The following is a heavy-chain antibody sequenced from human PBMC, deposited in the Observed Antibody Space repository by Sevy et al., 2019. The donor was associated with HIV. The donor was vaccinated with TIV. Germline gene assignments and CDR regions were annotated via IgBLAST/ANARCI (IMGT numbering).Heavy chain of an antibody. J-gene: IGHJ4*02. CDR2: ISGSGGST. Sequence: GGSLRLSCAASGFTFSSYAMSWVRHAPGKGLEWVSAISGSGGSTYYADSVKGRFTISRDNSKNTLYLQMNSLRAEDTAVYYCANDGGSGTDWLHRYWGQGTLVTVSS. CDR1: GFTFSSYA. D-gene: IGHD3-9*01. V-gene: IGHV3-23*01. CDR3: ANDGGSGTDWLHRY.